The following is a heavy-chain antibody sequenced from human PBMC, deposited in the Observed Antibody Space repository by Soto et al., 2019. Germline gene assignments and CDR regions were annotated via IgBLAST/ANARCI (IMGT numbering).Heavy chain of an antibody. CDR1: GSAISTVGDD. CDR2: IFYSGGN. V-gene: IGHV4-39*01. J-gene: IGHJ5*02. CDR3: AKQASGYYYGWFDP. D-gene: IGHD3-22*01. Sequence: GSAISTVGDDWCWIRQPSGKGLEWIGTIFYSGGNFYTPSLKSRVTMSVDTSNNQFSLKLSTVTAADTAVYYCAKQASGYYYGWFDPWGQGTLVPSPQ.